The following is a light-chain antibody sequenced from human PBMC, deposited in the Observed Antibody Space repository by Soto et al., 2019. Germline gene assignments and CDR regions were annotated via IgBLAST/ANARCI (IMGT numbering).Light chain of an antibody. CDR3: CSYAGSYTLV. CDR1: SSDVGGYNY. V-gene: IGLV2-11*01. J-gene: IGLJ2*01. Sequence: QSVLTQPRSVSGSPGQSVTISCTGTSSDVGGYNYVSWYQQHPGKAPKLIIYDVSKRPSGVPDRFSSSKSGNTASLTISGLQAEDEADYFCCSYAGSYTLVFGGGTKLTVL. CDR2: DVS.